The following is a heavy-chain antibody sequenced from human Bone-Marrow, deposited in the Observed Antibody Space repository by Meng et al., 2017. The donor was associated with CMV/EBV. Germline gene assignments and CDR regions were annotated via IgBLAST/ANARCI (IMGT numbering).Heavy chain of an antibody. D-gene: IGHD3-16*01. V-gene: IGHV3-53*01. Sequence: GGSLRLSCAASGFTVSSNYMSWVRQAPGTGLEWISAIYTGGNTYYADSVKGRFTISRDNSKNTIYLQMNSLRAEDTAVYYCARDAGGEFDYWGQGPLVTVSS. CDR1: GFTVSSNY. CDR2: IYTGGNT. CDR3: ARDAGGEFDY. J-gene: IGHJ4*02.